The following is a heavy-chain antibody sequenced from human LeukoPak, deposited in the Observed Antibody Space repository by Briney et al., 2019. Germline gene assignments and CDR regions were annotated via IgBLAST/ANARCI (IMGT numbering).Heavy chain of an antibody. V-gene: IGHV3-30*18. Sequence: GGSLRLSCAASGFTFSSYGMHWVRQAPGKGLEWVAVISYDGSNKYYADSVKGRSTISRDNSKSTLYLQMNSLRAEDTAVYYCANNPYYYDSSGTNSDYWGQGTLVTVSS. CDR1: GFTFSSYG. CDR3: ANNPYYYDSSGTNSDY. J-gene: IGHJ4*02. D-gene: IGHD3-22*01. CDR2: ISYDGSNK.